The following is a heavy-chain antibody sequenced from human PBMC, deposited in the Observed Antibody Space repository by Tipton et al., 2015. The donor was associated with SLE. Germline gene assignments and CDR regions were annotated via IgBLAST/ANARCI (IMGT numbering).Heavy chain of an antibody. D-gene: IGHD2-15*01. CDR2: TSPGGSTT. CDR1: GGSISSSSYY. CDR3: AREGPSWYYYYYMDV. V-gene: IGHV3-11*01. Sequence: LSLTCTVSGGSISSSSYYWGWIRQPPGKGLEWVSYTSPGGSTTYNADSVKGRFTISRDNAKNSLYLQMNSLRAEDTAVYYCAREGPSWYYYYYMDVWGKGTTVTVSS. J-gene: IGHJ6*03.